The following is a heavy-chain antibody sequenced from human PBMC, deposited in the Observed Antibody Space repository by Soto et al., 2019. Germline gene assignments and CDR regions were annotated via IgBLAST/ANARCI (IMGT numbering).Heavy chain of an antibody. CDR2: ISWNSGSI. V-gene: IGHV3-9*01. J-gene: IGHJ5*02. CDR3: AKGQMVGFLVVGP. D-gene: IGHD2-15*01. CDR1: GFTFDDYA. Sequence: GGSLRLSCAASGFTFDDYAMHWVRQAPGKGLEWVSGISWNSGSIGYADSVKGRFTISRDNAKNSLYLQMNSLRAEDTALYYCAKGQMVGFLVVGPWGQGTLVTVSS.